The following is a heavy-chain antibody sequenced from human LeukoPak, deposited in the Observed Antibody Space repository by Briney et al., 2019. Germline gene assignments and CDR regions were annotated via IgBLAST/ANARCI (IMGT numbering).Heavy chain of an antibody. CDR3: ARADY. J-gene: IGHJ4*02. V-gene: IGHV3-21*01. Sequence: GGSLRLSCVASGFSFGDHWVNWVRQAPGKGLEWVSSISSSSSYIYYADSVKGRFTISRDNAKNSLYLQMNSLRAEDTAVYYCARADYWGQGTLVTVSS. CDR1: GFSFGDHW. CDR2: ISSSSSYI.